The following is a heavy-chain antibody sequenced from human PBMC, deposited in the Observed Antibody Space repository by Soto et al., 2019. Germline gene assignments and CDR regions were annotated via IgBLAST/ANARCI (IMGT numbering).Heavy chain of an antibody. J-gene: IGHJ6*02. V-gene: IGHV1-69*01. CDR3: ARDRDTIFGASLYYYGMDA. Sequence: QVQLVQSGAEVKKPGSSVKVSCKASGGTFSSYAISWVRQAPGQGLEWMGGIIPIFGTANYAQKFQGRVTITADESTSTAYMELSSLRSDDTAVYYCARDRDTIFGASLYYYGMDAWGQGTTVTVSS. CDR1: GGTFSSYA. D-gene: IGHD3-3*01. CDR2: IIPIFGTA.